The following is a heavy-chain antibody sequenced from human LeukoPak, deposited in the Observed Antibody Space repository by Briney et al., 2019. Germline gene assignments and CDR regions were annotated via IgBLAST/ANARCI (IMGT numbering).Heavy chain of an antibody. CDR1: GFTFDDYA. J-gene: IGHJ4*02. V-gene: IGHV3-9*01. CDR2: ISWNSGSI. D-gene: IGHD6-13*01. CDR3: AKDRRSIAAAGTRDFDY. Sequence: PGGSLRLSCAASGFTFDDYAMHWVRQAPGKGLEWFSCISWNSGSIGYADSVKGRFTISRDNAKNSLYLQMNSLRAEDTALYYCAKDRRSIAAAGTRDFDYWGQGTLVTVSS.